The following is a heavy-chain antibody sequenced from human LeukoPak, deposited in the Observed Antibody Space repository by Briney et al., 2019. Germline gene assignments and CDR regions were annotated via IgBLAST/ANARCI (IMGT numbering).Heavy chain of an antibody. CDR3: ARGALLWFGAKMEYYFDS. D-gene: IGHD3-10*01. Sequence: SESLSLTCTVSGGYFTYNSWSFIRQPTGKELEWIGFSSYNGNTNYNPSLKSRVTISVDMSKNQFSLRLKSVTAADTAVYYCARGALLWFGAKMEYYFDSWGQGTPLTVSS. CDR2: SSYNGNT. V-gene: IGHV4-59*01. CDR1: GGYFTYNS. J-gene: IGHJ4*02.